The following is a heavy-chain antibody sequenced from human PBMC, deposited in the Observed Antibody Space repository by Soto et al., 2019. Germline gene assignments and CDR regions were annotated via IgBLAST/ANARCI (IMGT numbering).Heavy chain of an antibody. CDR2: ISAYNGNT. CDR1: GYTFTSYG. CDR3: ARDGGYCTNGVCYPRPYYYYGMDV. Sequence: ASVKFSCKASGYTFTSYGISWVRQAPGQGLEWMGWISAYNGNTNYAQKLQGRVTMTTDTSTSTAYMELRSLRSDDTAVYYCARDGGYCTNGVCYPRPYYYYGMDVWGQGTTVTVSS. V-gene: IGHV1-18*04. D-gene: IGHD2-8*01. J-gene: IGHJ6*02.